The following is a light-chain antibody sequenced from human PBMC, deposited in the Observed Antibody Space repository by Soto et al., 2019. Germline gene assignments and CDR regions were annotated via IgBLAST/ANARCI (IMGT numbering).Light chain of an antibody. CDR2: DVS. CDR1: SSDVGGYNY. CDR3: SSYTSSSTWV. J-gene: IGLJ3*02. V-gene: IGLV2-14*01. Sequence: QSVLTQPASVSGSPGQSITISCTGTSSDVGGYNYVSWYQQHPGKAPKLMIYDVSHRPSGVSNRFSGSKSGNTASLTISGLHAEDEADYYCSSYTSSSTWVFGGGTQLTVL.